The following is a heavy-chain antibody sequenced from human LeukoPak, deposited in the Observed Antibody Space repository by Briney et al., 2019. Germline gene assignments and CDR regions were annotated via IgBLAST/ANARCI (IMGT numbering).Heavy chain of an antibody. D-gene: IGHD3-22*01. J-gene: IGHJ4*02. CDR3: ARERWYYDDSSGYYDY. CDR1: GGSISSGSCY. Sequence: PSETLSLTCTVSGGSISSGSCYWSWIRQPAGKGLEWIGRMYTSGSTNYNPSLKSRVTISVDTSKNQFSLKVSSVTAADTAVYYCARERWYYDDSSGYYDYWGQGTLATVSS. CDR2: MYTSGST. V-gene: IGHV4-61*02.